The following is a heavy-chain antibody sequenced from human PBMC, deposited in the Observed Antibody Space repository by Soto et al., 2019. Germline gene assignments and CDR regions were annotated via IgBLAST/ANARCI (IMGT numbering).Heavy chain of an antibody. CDR3: ARRGYCTNGVCYYGMDV. J-gene: IGHJ6*02. CDR2: IYYSVST. CDR1: GGSIRNYH. D-gene: IGHD2-8*01. V-gene: IGHV4-59*01. Sequence: PSETLSLTCTVSGGSIRNYHWSWIRQPPGKGLEWIGHIYYSVSTTYNPSLKSRVTISVDTSKNQFSLKLSSVTAADTAVYYCARRGYCTNGVCYYGMDVWGQGTTVTVSS.